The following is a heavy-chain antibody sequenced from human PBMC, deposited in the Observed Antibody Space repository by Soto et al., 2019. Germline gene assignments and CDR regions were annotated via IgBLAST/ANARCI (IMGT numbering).Heavy chain of an antibody. V-gene: IGHV1-8*01. CDR2: MNPNSGNT. Sequence: ASVKVSCKASGYTFTSYDINWVRQATGQGLEWMGWMNPNSGNTGYAQKFQGRVTMTRNTSISTAYMELSSLRSEDTAVYYCARGRVIRHSSSSRGPLLDPWGQGTLVTVSS. J-gene: IGHJ5*02. CDR3: ARGRVIRHSSSSRGPLLDP. D-gene: IGHD6-6*01. CDR1: GYTFTSYD.